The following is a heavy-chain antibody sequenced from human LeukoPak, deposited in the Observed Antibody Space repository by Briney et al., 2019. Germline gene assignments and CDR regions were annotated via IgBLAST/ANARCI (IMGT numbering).Heavy chain of an antibody. CDR1: GGSISSYY. V-gene: IGHV4-4*09. CDR2: IFTSGWT. Sequence: SETLSLTCTVSGGSISSYYWSWVRQSPGKGLEWIGYIFTSGWTDYNPSLKSRVTMSVDTSKNQLSMELRFLTAADTAVYYCATSHDVKTTPYDLWGQGTLVTVSS. D-gene: IGHD1-14*01. J-gene: IGHJ5*02. CDR3: ATSHDVKTTPYDL.